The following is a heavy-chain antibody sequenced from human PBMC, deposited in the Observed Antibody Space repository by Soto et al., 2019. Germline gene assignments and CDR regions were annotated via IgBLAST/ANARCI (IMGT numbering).Heavy chain of an antibody. CDR2: ISYDGSNK. J-gene: IGHJ3*02. V-gene: IGHV3-30*18. CDR3: AKQKGFLEWFDAFDI. Sequence: QPVGSLRLSCASPVFTFSSYGMHWVRQSPGKGLEWVAVISYDGSNKYYADSVKGRFTISRDNSKNTLYLQMNSLRAEDTAVYYCAKQKGFLEWFDAFDIWGQRTMVSVS. CDR1: VFTFSSYG. D-gene: IGHD3-3*01.